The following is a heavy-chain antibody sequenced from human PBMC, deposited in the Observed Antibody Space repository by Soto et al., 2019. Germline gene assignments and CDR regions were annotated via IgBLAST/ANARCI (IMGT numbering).Heavy chain of an antibody. CDR3: ARDPYYDFWSGSTPSWFDP. CDR2: INNDGSST. D-gene: IGHD3-3*01. CDR1: GFTFSGYW. J-gene: IGHJ5*02. V-gene: IGHV3-74*01. Sequence: PGESLKISCAASGFTFSGYWMHWVRQAPGKGLVWVSRINNDGSSTNYADSMKGRFTISRDNAKNMLYLQMNSLRVEDTAVYYCARDPYYDFWSGSTPSWFDPWGQGTLVTVSS.